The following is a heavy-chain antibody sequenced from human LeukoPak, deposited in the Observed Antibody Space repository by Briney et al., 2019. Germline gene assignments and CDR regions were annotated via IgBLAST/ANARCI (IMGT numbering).Heavy chain of an antibody. CDR2: IYYSGST. V-gene: IGHV4-59*01. J-gene: IGHJ3*02. Sequence: SETLSLTCTVSGGSISSYYWSWIRQPPGKGLEWMGYIYYSGSTNYNPSLQRRGTISVDTSKNQFSLKLTSVTAADTAVYYCARETYYYDSSGRDAFDIWGQGTMVTVSS. CDR1: GGSISSYY. D-gene: IGHD3-22*01. CDR3: ARETYYYDSSGRDAFDI.